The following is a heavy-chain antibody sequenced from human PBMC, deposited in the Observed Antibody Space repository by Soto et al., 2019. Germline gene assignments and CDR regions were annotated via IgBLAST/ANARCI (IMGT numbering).Heavy chain of an antibody. J-gene: IGHJ4*02. CDR2: IKEDGSEK. D-gene: IGHD3-16*01. CDR3: VRVGRVGGY. Sequence: EVQLVESGGGLVQPGGSLRLSCTASGFTFSAYWMSWVRQAPGKGLGWVANIKEDGSEKYYVDSVKGRFSISRDNARSSLYLQMNSLRSEDTAVYYCVRVGRVGGYWGQGTQVTVSS. V-gene: IGHV3-7*03. CDR1: GFTFSAYW.